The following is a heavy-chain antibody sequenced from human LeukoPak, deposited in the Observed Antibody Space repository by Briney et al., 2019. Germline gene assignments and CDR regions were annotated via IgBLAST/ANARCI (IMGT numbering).Heavy chain of an antibody. CDR2: ITSNGAYT. CDR1: GFTFSDNS. Sequence: SLRPSFADPGFTFSDNSIRSAHQDQGKRLQSVSAITSNGAYTHYADSVKGRFTISRDNSRNAVFLQMRGLRIEDMAVYYCAPVKMGATVSDYYYYYMDVWGTGTTVTVSS. CDR3: APVKMGATVSDYYYYYMDV. D-gene: IGHD1-26*01. J-gene: IGHJ6*03. V-gene: IGHV3-64*02.